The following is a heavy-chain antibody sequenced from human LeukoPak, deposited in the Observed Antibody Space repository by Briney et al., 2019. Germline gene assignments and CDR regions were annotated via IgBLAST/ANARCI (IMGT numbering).Heavy chain of an antibody. Sequence: SVKVSCKASGGTFSSYAISWVRQAPGQGLEWMGGIIPIFGTANYAQKFQGRVTITTDESTSTAYMELSSLRSEDTAVYYCARDIMITFGGVIVNSALDIWGQGTMVTVSS. D-gene: IGHD3-16*02. CDR1: GGTFSSYA. CDR3: ARDIMITFGGVIVNSALDI. V-gene: IGHV1-69*05. J-gene: IGHJ3*02. CDR2: IIPIFGTA.